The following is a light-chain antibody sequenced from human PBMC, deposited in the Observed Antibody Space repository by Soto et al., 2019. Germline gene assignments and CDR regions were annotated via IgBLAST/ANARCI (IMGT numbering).Light chain of an antibody. CDR2: AAS. Sequence: DVPMTQSPSSLSASVGDRVTITCRASQSISSYLNWYQQKPGKAPKLLIYAASSLQSGVPSRFSGSGSGTDFPLTISSLQPEDFATDYCQQSYSTPLGFTFGPGTKVDIK. CDR1: QSISSY. V-gene: IGKV1-39*01. CDR3: QQSYSTPLGFT. J-gene: IGKJ3*01.